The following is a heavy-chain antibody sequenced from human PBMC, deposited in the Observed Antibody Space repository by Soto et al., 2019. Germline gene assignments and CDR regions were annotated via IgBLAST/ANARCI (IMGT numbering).Heavy chain of an antibody. CDR1: GYTFTSYG. CDR3: ARDRGGLRFLEWLFAFDY. V-gene: IGHV1-18*01. J-gene: IGHJ4*02. CDR2: ISAYNGNT. D-gene: IGHD3-3*01. Sequence: QVQLVQSGAEVKKPGASVKVSCKASGYTFTSYGISWVRQAPGQGLEWMGWISAYNGNTNYAQKLQGRVTMTTDTPTSTAYMELRSLRSDDTAVYYCARDRGGLRFLEWLFAFDYWGQGTLVTVSS.